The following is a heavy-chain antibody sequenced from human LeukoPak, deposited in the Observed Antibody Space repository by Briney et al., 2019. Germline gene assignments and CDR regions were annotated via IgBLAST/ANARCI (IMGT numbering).Heavy chain of an antibody. J-gene: IGHJ4*02. CDR2: LSGSGGST. CDR3: ARENRDSSGWYFDY. D-gene: IGHD6-19*01. Sequence: GGSLRLSCAASGFTFSFYTMSWVRQAPGKGLEWVSGLSGSGGSTYYSDSVKGRFTISRDNSKNTLYLQMNSLRAEDTAVYYCARENRDSSGWYFDYWGQGTLVTVSS. V-gene: IGHV3-23*01. CDR1: GFTFSFYT.